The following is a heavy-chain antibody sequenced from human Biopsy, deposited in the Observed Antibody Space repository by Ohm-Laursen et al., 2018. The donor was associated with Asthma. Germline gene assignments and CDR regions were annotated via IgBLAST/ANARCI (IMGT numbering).Heavy chain of an antibody. CDR3: AKERYYNFWSGYPI. CDR1: GFSFNSYG. J-gene: IGHJ3*02. D-gene: IGHD3-3*01. CDR2: MSFDGRQT. Sequence: SLRLSCAATGFSFNSYGMHWVRQAPGKGLEWVAVMSFDGRQTYYADSVKGRFTISGDNSKNTLYLQMNSLRAEDTAVYYCAKERYYNFWSGYPIWGQGTMVTVSS. V-gene: IGHV3-30*18.